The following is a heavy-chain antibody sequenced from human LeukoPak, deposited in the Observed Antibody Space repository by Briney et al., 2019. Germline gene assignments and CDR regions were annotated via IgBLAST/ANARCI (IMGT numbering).Heavy chain of an antibody. Sequence: PSETLSLTCTVSGGSISSSSYYWGWIRQPPGKGLEWIGSIYYSGSTYYNPSLKSRVTISVDTSKNQFSLKLSSVTAADTAVYYCARGSYYAFDIWGQGTMVTVSS. CDR2: IYYSGST. CDR1: GGSISSSSYY. V-gene: IGHV4-39*01. D-gene: IGHD3-10*01. J-gene: IGHJ3*02. CDR3: ARGSYYAFDI.